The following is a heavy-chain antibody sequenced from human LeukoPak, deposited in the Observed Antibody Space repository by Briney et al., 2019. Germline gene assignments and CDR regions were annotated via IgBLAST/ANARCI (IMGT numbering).Heavy chain of an antibody. J-gene: IGHJ4*02. CDR3: VRGAYSSSWLNFDY. CDR1: GFTFSSYG. V-gene: IGHV3-30*02. Sequence: GGSLRLSCAAAGFTFSSYGMHWVRQAPGKGLEWVAFIRYDGSNNYYADSVKGRFTISRDNSKNTLHLQMNSLRPEDTAVYYCVRGAYSSSWLNFDYWGQGTLVTVSS. D-gene: IGHD6-13*01. CDR2: IRYDGSNN.